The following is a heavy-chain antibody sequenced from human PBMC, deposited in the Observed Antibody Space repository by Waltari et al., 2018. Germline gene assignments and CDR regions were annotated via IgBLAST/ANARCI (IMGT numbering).Heavy chain of an antibody. CDR3: ARGRYGAGSYSDYDY. J-gene: IGHJ4*02. Sequence: EVQMLESGGGLVEPGGSLRLSCTTSGFTFTQYTMSWVHQTPTRGLEWVSYISSRGSATHYADSVRGRFTISRDSAKGSVYLQMNNLRADDAAMYYCARGRYGAGSYSDYDYWGQGTLVTVSS. CDR1: GFTFTQYT. CDR2: ISSRGSAT. D-gene: IGHD3-10*01. V-gene: IGHV3-48*01.